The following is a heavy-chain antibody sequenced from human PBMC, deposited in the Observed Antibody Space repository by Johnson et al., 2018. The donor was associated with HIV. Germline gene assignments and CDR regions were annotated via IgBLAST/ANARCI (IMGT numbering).Heavy chain of an antibody. J-gene: IGHJ3*02. V-gene: IGHV3-64*01. CDR3: AREGLIVGATLGAFDI. CDR1: GFTFSSYA. Sequence: VQLVESGGGLVQPGGSLRLSCAASGFTFSSYAMHWVRQAPGKGLEYVSAISSHGGTTYYANSVKGRFTISRDNSKNTLYLQMGSLRAEDMAVYYCAREGLIVGATLGAFDIWGQGTMVTVSS. CDR2: ISSHGGTT. D-gene: IGHD1-26*01.